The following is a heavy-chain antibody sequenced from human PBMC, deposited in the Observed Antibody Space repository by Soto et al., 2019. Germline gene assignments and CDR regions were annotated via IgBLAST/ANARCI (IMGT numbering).Heavy chain of an antibody. Sequence: GGSLILSCAASGFTFSSYAMHWVRQAPGKGLEWVAVISYDGSNKYYADSVKGRFTISRDNSKNTLYLQMNSLRAEDTAVYYCAGNYYGMDVWGQGTTVTVSS. CDR1: GFTFSSYA. J-gene: IGHJ6*02. CDR3: AGNYYGMDV. V-gene: IGHV3-30-3*01. CDR2: ISYDGSNK.